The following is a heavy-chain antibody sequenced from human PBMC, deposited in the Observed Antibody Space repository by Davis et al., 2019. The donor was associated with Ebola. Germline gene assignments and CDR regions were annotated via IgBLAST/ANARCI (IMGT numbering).Heavy chain of an antibody. CDR1: GVSISSGDSY. CDR3: ARCVGDDIFTGYGYLYYYYGMDV. J-gene: IGHJ6*02. D-gene: IGHD3-9*01. CDR2: IYYSGST. Sequence: SETLSLTCTVSGVSISSGDSYWSWIRQHPGRGLEWLGFIYYSGSTYYNPSLKSRVTFSVDTSKNQFSLKLSSVTAADTAVYYCARCVGDDIFTGYGYLYYYYGMDVWGQGTTVTVSS. V-gene: IGHV4-31*03.